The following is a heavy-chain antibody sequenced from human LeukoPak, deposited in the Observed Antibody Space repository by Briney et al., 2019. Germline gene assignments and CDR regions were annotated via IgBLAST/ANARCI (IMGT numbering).Heavy chain of an antibody. Sequence: ASVKVSCKASGYTFTGYYMHWVRQAPGQGLEWMGWISAYNGNTNYAQKLQGRVTMTTDTSTSTAYMELRSLRSDDTAVYYCARDYGSGSYYNDGLDYWGQGTLVTVSS. CDR1: GYTFTGYY. CDR2: ISAYNGNT. J-gene: IGHJ4*02. D-gene: IGHD3-10*01. V-gene: IGHV1-18*04. CDR3: ARDYGSGSYYNDGLDY.